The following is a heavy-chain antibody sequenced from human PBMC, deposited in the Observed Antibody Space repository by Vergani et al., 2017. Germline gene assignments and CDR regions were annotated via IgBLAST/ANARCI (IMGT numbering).Heavy chain of an antibody. Sequence: QVQLQESGPGLVKPSETLSLTCTVSGGSISSYYWSWIRQPPGKGLEWIGYIYYSGSTNCNPSLKSRVTISVDTSKNQFSLKLSSVTAAATAVYYCAREVSSYYDMLTGYDNWFDPWGQGTLVTVSS. CDR1: GGSISSYY. J-gene: IGHJ5*02. CDR3: AREVSSYYDMLTGYDNWFDP. CDR2: IYYSGST. V-gene: IGHV4-59*01. D-gene: IGHD3-9*01.